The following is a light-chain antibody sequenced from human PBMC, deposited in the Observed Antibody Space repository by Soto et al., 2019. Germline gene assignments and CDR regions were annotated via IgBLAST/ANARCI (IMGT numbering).Light chain of an antibody. CDR3: QRYGSSPPVT. CDR1: QSVNNNY. CDR2: AAS. J-gene: IGKJ4*01. Sequence: EIVLTQSPGTLSLSPGDRATLSCRASQSVNNNYLAWYQQKPGQSPRLLIYAASSRATGIPDRFSGSGSGTDFTLTISRLEPEDFAVYFCQRYGSSPPVTFGGGTKVDIK. V-gene: IGKV3-20*01.